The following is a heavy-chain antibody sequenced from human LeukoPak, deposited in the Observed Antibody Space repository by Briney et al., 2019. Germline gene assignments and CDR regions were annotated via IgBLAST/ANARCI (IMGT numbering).Heavy chain of an antibody. CDR3: ARRRYGSGSYAFDY. D-gene: IGHD3-10*01. J-gene: IGHJ4*02. V-gene: IGHV4-30-2*01. Sequence: SQTLSLTCTVSGGSISSGGYYWSWIRQPPGKGLEWIGYIYHSGSTYYNPSLKSRVTISVDRSKNQFSLKLSSVTAADTAVYYCARRRYGSGSYAFDYWGQGTLVTVSS. CDR2: IYHSGST. CDR1: GGSISSGGYY.